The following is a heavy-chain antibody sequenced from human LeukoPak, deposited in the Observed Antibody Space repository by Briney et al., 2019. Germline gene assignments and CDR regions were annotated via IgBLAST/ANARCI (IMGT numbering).Heavy chain of an antibody. CDR1: GGTFSSYA. CDR2: IIPIFGTA. J-gene: IGHJ6*03. CDR3: ARVTSSTRYYYYMDV. D-gene: IGHD2-2*01. Sequence: GASVKVSCKASGGTFSSYAISWLRQAPGQGLEWMGGIIPIFGTANYAQKFQGRVTITRNTSISTAYMELSSLRSEDTAVYYCARVTSSTRYYYYMDVWGKGTTVTVSS. V-gene: IGHV1-69*05.